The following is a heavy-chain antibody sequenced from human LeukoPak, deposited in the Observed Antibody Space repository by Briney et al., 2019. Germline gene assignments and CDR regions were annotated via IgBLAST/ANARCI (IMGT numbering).Heavy chain of an antibody. CDR3: ARGFYCSSTSCWDY. V-gene: IGHV3-21*01. D-gene: IGHD2-2*01. CDR2: FIISSSYI. Sequence: SFIISSSYIYYADSVKGRFTISRDNAKNSLYLQMNSLRAEDTAVYYCARGFYCSSTSCWDYWGQGTLVTVSS. J-gene: IGHJ4*02.